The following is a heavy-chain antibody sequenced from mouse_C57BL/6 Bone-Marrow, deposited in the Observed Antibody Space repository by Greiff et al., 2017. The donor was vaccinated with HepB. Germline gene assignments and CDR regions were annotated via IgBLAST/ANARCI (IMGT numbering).Heavy chain of an antibody. CDR3: ASPLNWPYWYFDV. V-gene: IGHV1-81*01. Sequence: VQLQQSGAELARPGASVKLSCKASGYTFTSYGTSWVKQRTGQGLEWIGEIYPRSGNTYYNEKFKGKATLTADKSSSTAYMELRSLTSEDSAVYFCASPLNWPYWYFDVWGTGTTVTVSS. J-gene: IGHJ1*03. D-gene: IGHD4-1*01. CDR2: IYPRSGNT. CDR1: GYTFTSYG.